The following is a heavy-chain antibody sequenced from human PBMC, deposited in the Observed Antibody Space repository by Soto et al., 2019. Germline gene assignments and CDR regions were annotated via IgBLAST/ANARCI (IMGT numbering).Heavy chain of an antibody. D-gene: IGHD3-10*01. Sequence: SLRLSCAASGVTFSSYAMGWVRQAPWKGLEWVSTISGSGGTTDYTDSVKGRFSISRDHSKNTLHLQMYSLRAEDTAVYYCAKGGTLTPGHGVIFDFWGQGASVTV. CDR1: GVTFSSYA. J-gene: IGHJ4*02. CDR2: ISGSGGTT. CDR3: AKGGTLTPGHGVIFDF. V-gene: IGHV3-23*01.